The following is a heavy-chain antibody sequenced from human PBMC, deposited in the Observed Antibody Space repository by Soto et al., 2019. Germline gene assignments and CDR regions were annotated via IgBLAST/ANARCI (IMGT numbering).Heavy chain of an antibody. CDR2: IYWDDDK. J-gene: IGHJ4*02. V-gene: IGHV2-5*02. Sequence: QITLKESGPTLVKPTQTLTLTCTFSGFSLSTSGVGVGWIRQPPGKALVWLALIYWDDDKRYSPSLKSRLTITKDTSKNQVVLTMTNMDPVDTATYYCAHRPSYCSGGSCYSGFDYWGQGTLVTVSS. CDR1: GFSLSTSGVG. D-gene: IGHD2-15*01. CDR3: AHRPSYCSGGSCYSGFDY.